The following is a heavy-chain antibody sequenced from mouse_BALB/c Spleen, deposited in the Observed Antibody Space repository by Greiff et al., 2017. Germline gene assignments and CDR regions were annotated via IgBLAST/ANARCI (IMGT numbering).Heavy chain of an antibody. J-gene: IGHJ2*01. D-gene: IGHD2-14*01. CDR1: GYTFTDYV. CDR3: TEVSY. CDR2: IDPETGGT. Sequence: QVQLQQSGAELVRPGASVTLSCKASGYTFTDYVMHWVKQTPVHGLEWIGAIDPETGGTAYNQKFKGKATLTADKSSSTAYMELRSLTSEDSAVYYCTEVSYWGQGTTLTVSS. V-gene: IGHV1-15*01.